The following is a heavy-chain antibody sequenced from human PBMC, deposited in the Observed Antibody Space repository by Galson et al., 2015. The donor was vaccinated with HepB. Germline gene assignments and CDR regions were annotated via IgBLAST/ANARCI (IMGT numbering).Heavy chain of an antibody. Sequence: SLRLSCAASGFTFSSYSMNWARQAPGKGLEWVSYISSSSSTIYYADSVKGRFTISRDNAKNSLYLQMNSLRDEDTAVYYCARDWGDHSYGYKGPFDYWGQGTLVTVSS. V-gene: IGHV3-48*02. J-gene: IGHJ4*02. D-gene: IGHD5-18*01. CDR1: GFTFSSYS. CDR2: ISSSSSTI. CDR3: ARDWGDHSYGYKGPFDY.